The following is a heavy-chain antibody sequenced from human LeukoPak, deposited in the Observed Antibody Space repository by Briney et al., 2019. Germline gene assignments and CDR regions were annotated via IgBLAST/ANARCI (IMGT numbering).Heavy chain of an antibody. Sequence: GASVKVSCKASGYTFTSYGISWVRHAPGQGLEGMGWISAHNGNTNYAQKLQGRVTMTTDTSTSTAYMELRSLRSDDTAVYYCARDTEPGIAVAGISYWGQGTLVTVSS. V-gene: IGHV1-18*01. CDR3: ARDTEPGIAVAGISY. D-gene: IGHD6-19*01. CDR1: GYTFTSYG. CDR2: ISAHNGNT. J-gene: IGHJ4*02.